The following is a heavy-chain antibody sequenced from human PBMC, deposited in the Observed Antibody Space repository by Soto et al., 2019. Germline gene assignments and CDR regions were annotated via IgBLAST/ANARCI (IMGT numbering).Heavy chain of an antibody. Sequence: ASVKVSCKASGYTFTSYYMHWVRQAPGQGLEWMGIINPSGGSTSYAQKFQGRVTMTRDTSTSKVYMELSSLRSEDTAVYYCAGTRGPYYYDSSGYYSYGSPFDYWGQGTLVTVSS. CDR3: AGTRGPYYYDSSGYYSYGSPFDY. D-gene: IGHD3-22*01. CDR2: INPSGGST. CDR1: GYTFTSYY. J-gene: IGHJ4*02. V-gene: IGHV1-46*01.